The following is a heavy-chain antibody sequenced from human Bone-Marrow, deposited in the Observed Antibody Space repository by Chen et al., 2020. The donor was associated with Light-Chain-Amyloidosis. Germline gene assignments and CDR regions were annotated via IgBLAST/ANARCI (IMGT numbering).Heavy chain of an antibody. CDR3: ARWEYNSGWYWLDS. J-gene: IGHJ5*01. Sequence: EVQLVESGGGLVQPGGSLRLSCAASGFTFSTHWMSWVRQAPGKGLGWLANIMQDGSEKYFVDSVRGLFIISRDNTKTSLYLQMTSLRAEDTAVYYCARWEYNSGWYWLDSWGQGTLVTVSS. V-gene: IGHV3-7*01. D-gene: IGHD6-19*01. CDR1: GFTFSTHW. CDR2: IMQDGSEK.